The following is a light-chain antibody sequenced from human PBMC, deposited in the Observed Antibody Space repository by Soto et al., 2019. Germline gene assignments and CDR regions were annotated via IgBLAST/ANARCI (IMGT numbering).Light chain of an antibody. CDR3: SSYGASRIL. Sequence: HSALTQPASVSGSPGQPITISCSGSTSDIGAYNYVSWYQQHPGKAPKLLIYDVSYRPSGISDRFSGSKSGNMASLTISGLQPEDEADYYCSSYGASRILFGGGTKLTVL. V-gene: IGLV2-14*03. CDR1: TSDIGAYNY. J-gene: IGLJ2*01. CDR2: DVS.